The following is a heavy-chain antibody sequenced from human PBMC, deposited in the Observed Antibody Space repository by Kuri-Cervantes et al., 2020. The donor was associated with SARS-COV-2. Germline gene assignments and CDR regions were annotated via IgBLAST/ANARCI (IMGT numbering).Heavy chain of an antibody. V-gene: IGHV3-30-3*01. J-gene: IGHJ4*02. CDR2: ISNDGSNK. CDR1: GFTFNFYS. Sequence: GESLKISWVGSGFTFNFYSLHWGRQAPGKGLEWVAVISNDGSNKYYTDSVQGRFTISRDNSKNTLYLQMDSLRAEDTAVYYCASQWVYSDFDYWGQGVLVTVSS. D-gene: IGHD6-13*01. CDR3: ASQWVYSDFDY.